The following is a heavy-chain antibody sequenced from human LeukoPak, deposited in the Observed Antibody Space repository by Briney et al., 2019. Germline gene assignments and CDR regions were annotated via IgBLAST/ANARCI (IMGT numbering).Heavy chain of an antibody. J-gene: IGHJ5*02. CDR3: ARTIMIRGMINWFDP. Sequence: GESLKISCKGSGYSFTSYWIGWVRQLPGKGLEWMGVTYLGDSDTRYSPSFQGQVTISADKSISTAYLQWSSLKASDSAIYYCARTIMIRGMINWFDPWGQGTLVTVS. D-gene: IGHD3-10*01. V-gene: IGHV5-51*01. CDR2: TYLGDSDT. CDR1: GYSFTSYW.